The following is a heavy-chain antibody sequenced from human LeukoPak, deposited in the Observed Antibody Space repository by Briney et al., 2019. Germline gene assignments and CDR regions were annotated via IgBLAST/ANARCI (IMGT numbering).Heavy chain of an antibody. CDR2: ISSSSSYI. D-gene: IGHD2-15*01. Sequence: GGSLRLSCAASGFTFSSYSMNWVRQAPGKGLEWVSSISSSSSYIYYADSVKGRFTISRDNAKNSLYLQMNSLRAEDTAVYYCARDPGYCSGGSCHGNYWGQGTLVTVSS. V-gene: IGHV3-21*01. CDR1: GFTFSSYS. CDR3: ARDPGYCSGGSCHGNY. J-gene: IGHJ4*02.